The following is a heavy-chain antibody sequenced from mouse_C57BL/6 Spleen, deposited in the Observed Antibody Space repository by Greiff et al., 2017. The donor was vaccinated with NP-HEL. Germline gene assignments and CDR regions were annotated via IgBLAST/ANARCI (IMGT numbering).Heavy chain of an antibody. Sequence: VKLQQPGAELVKPGASVKLSCKASGYTFTSYWMHWVKQRPGQGLEWIGMIHPNSGSTNYNEKFKSKATLTVDKSSSTAYMQLSSLTSEDSAVYYCAKEWTTVVDFDYWGQGTTLTVSS. CDR3: AKEWTTVVDFDY. CDR1: GYTFTSYW. CDR2: IHPNSGST. J-gene: IGHJ2*01. V-gene: IGHV1-64*01. D-gene: IGHD1-1*01.